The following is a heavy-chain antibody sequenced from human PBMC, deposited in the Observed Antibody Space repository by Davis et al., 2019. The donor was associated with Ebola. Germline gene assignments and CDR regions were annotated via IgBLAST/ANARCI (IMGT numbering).Heavy chain of an antibody. J-gene: IGHJ5*02. D-gene: IGHD3-3*01. CDR1: GFTFSDYY. V-gene: IGHV3-11*01. Sequence: GESLKISCAASGFTFSDYYMSWIRQAPGKGLEWVSYISSSGSTIYYADSVKGRFTISRDNAKNSLYLQMNSLRAEDTAVYYCARMMDFWSGYYGSWFDPWGQGTPVTVSS. CDR2: ISSSGSTI. CDR3: ARMMDFWSGYYGSWFDP.